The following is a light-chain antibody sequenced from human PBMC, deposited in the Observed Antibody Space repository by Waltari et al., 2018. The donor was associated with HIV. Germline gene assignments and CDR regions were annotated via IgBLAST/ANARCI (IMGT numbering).Light chain of an antibody. CDR2: GAS. J-gene: IGKJ2*01. V-gene: IGKV3-20*01. CDR1: QSISSSY. CDR3: QQYGSSPPYT. Sequence: DIVLTQSPGTLSLSPGDRATLSCMASQSISSSYLVWYQHRPGQAPRLLIYGASSRATGIPDRFSGSWSGTDFTLTISRLELEDFAVYFCQQYGSSPPYTFGQGTKLEIK.